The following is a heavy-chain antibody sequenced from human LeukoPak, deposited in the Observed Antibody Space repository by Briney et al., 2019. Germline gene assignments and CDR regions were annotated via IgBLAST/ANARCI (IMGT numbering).Heavy chain of an antibody. CDR3: AKDQSAVVTSWSCDY. CDR1: GFTFSSYA. Sequence: PGGSLRLSCAASGFTFSSYAMSWVRQAPGKGLEWVSAISGSGGSTYYADSVKGRFTISRDNSKNTLYLQMNSLRAEDTAVYYCAKDQSAVVTSWSCDYWGQGTLVTVSS. J-gene: IGHJ4*02. D-gene: IGHD4-23*01. V-gene: IGHV3-23*01. CDR2: ISGSGGST.